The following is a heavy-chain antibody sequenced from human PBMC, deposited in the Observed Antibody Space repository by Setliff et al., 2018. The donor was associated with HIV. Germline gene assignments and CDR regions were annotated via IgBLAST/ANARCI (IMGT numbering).Heavy chain of an antibody. CDR3: AAAEGQGPWYFLYN. Sequence: LSLTCTVSGDSISSYYWSWIRQTPGKGLERIGEIDHSGGTKYNPSLKSRVTIWVDTSKNQFSLSLSSVTATDTAVYFCAAAEGQGPWYFLYNWGQGTQVTVSS. V-gene: IGHV4-34*01. J-gene: IGHJ4*02. CDR2: IDHSGGT. D-gene: IGHD6-13*01. CDR1: GDSISSYY.